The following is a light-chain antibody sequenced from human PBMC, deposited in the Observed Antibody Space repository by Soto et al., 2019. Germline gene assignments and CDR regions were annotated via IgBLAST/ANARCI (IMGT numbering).Light chain of an antibody. V-gene: IGKV4-1*01. J-gene: IGKJ4*01. CDR3: QQYYSTLLLT. Sequence: DIVMTQSPDSLAVSLGERATINCKSSQSVLYSSNNKNYLAWYQQKPGQPPKLLIYWASTRESGVPDRFSGSGSGTDFTLTISSLQAEDVAVYYCQQYYSTLLLTFGGGTKVDIK. CDR1: QSVLYSSNNKNY. CDR2: WAS.